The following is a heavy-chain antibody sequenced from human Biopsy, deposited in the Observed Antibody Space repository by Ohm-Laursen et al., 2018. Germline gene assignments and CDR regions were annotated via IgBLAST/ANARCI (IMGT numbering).Heavy chain of an antibody. Sequence: ASVKVSCKASGYTFTGQYLHWVRQVPGQGLEWMGWINPHSGTTKIAQDFQGRVTMPRDTSITTAYMELRRLRSDDTAVYYCAKGQDLRGGAEYFQHWGQGALVTVSS. V-gene: IGHV1-2*02. CDR1: GYTFTGQY. D-gene: IGHD2-15*01. J-gene: IGHJ1*01. CDR3: AKGQDLRGGAEYFQH. CDR2: INPHSGTT.